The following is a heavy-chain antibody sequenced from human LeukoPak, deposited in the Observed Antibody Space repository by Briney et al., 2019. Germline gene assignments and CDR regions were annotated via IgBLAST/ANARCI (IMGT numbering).Heavy chain of an antibody. Sequence: GASVKVSCKVSGYTLTELSMHWVRQAPGKGLEWMGGFDPEDGETIYAQKFQGRVTMTEDTSTDTAYMELSSLRSGDTAVYYCARWLQLDGYFDYWGQGTLVTVSS. D-gene: IGHD5-24*01. CDR2: FDPEDGET. CDR1: GYTLTELS. V-gene: IGHV1-24*01. CDR3: ARWLQLDGYFDY. J-gene: IGHJ4*02.